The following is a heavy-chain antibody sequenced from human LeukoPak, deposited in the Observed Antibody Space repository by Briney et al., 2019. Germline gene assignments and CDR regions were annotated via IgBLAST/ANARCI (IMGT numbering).Heavy chain of an antibody. CDR2: ISWNSGSI. J-gene: IGHJ4*02. Sequence: GGSLRLSCAASGFTFDDYAMHWVRQAPGKGLEWVSGISWNSGSIGYADSVKGRFSISRDNAKNSLYLQMNSLRAQDTALYYCAKDSIPLYGSGSYFDYWGQGTLVTVSS. CDR3: AKDSIPLYGSGSYFDY. D-gene: IGHD3-10*01. CDR1: GFTFDDYA. V-gene: IGHV3-9*01.